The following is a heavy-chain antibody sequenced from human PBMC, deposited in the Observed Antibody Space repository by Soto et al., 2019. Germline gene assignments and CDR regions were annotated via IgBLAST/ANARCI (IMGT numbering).Heavy chain of an antibody. V-gene: IGHV4-59*12. Sequence: QVQLKESGPGLVKPSETLSLTCTVSVGSISPYYWTWIRQPPGTGLDWIGNIHYSGSTSYNPSLKRRVTMSVDTSENQLSLKLISVTAADTAVYYCARGRITVAGLTPWGQGTLVTVSS. CDR2: IHYSGST. CDR1: VGSISPYY. J-gene: IGHJ5*02. CDR3: ARGRITVAGLTP. D-gene: IGHD6-19*01.